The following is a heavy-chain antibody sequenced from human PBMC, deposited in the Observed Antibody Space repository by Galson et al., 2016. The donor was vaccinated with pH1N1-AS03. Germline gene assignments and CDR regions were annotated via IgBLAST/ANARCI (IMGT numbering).Heavy chain of an antibody. J-gene: IGHJ6*02. Sequence: SVKVSCKASGDTLKNYIISWVRQAPGQGLEWTGGFDPRFGTARYAQNLQGIVTITVDESTSTAYLELSSLRSVDTAVYSCTTGPLSQFLEWKFAYFYGLDVWGQGTTVTVSS. D-gene: IGHD3-3*01. V-gene: IGHV1-69*13. CDR2: FDPRFGTA. CDR3: TTGPLSQFLEWKFAYFYGLDV. CDR1: GDTLKNYI.